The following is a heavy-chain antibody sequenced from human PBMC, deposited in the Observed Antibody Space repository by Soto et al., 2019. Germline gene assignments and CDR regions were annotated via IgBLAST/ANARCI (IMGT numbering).Heavy chain of an antibody. Sequence: QVQLQESGPGLVKPSQTLSLTCTVSGGSISSGGYYWSWIRQHPGKGLEWIGYIYYSGSTYYNPSLKSRVTISVDTSKNQFSLKLSSVTAADTAVYYCARERLGYCSSTSGHGYDYWGQGTLVTVSS. J-gene: IGHJ4*02. CDR1: GGSISSGGYY. D-gene: IGHD2-2*01. CDR2: IYYSGST. CDR3: ARERLGYCSSTSGHGYDY. V-gene: IGHV4-31*03.